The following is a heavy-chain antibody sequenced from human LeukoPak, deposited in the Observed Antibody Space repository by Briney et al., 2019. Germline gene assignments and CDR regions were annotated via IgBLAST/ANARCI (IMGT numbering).Heavy chain of an antibody. Sequence: ASVKVSCKASGYTFTGYYMHWVRQAPGQGLEWMGWINPNSGGTNYAQKFQGRVTMTRDTSISTAYMELSSLRSDDTAVYYCAREPFNYPYIFDRWGQGTLVTVSS. CDR2: INPNSGGT. J-gene: IGHJ5*02. V-gene: IGHV1-2*02. D-gene: IGHD5-24*01. CDR3: AREPFNYPYIFDR. CDR1: GYTFTGYY.